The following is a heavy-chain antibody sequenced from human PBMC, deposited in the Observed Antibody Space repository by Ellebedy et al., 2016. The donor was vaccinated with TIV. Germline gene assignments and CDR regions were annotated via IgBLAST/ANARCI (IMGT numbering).Heavy chain of an antibody. D-gene: IGHD2-15*01. CDR2: IYYSGST. J-gene: IGHJ6*03. CDR1: GGSLRSSYY. Sequence: MPSETLSLTCSVSGGSLRSSYYWGWIRQPPGKGLEWIGSIYYSGSTYYNPSLKSRVTISVDTSKNQFSLKLNPVTAADTAVYYCARELRAAGGHYMDVWGRGTTVTVSS. V-gene: IGHV4-39*07. CDR3: ARELRAAGGHYMDV.